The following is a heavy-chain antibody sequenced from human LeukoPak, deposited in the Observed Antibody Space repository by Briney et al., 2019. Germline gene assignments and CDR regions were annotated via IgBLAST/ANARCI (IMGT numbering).Heavy chain of an antibody. CDR2: ISSSSSYI. Sequence: NPGGSLRLSCAASGFTFSSYSMNWVRQAPGKGLEWVSSISSSSSYIYYADSVKGRFTISRDNAKNSLYLQMNSLRAEDTAVYYCATLAWYYYDSSGYSDYWGQGTLVTVSS. CDR1: GFTFSSYS. CDR3: ATLAWYYYDSSGYSDY. D-gene: IGHD3-22*01. V-gene: IGHV3-21*01. J-gene: IGHJ4*02.